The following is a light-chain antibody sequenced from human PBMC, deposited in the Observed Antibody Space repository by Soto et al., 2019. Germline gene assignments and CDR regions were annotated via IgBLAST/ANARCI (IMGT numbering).Light chain of an antibody. V-gene: IGLV2-14*01. CDR2: DVS. J-gene: IGLJ2*01. Sequence: QSALTQPASVSGTTGQSITISCTGTSSDVGAYTYVSWYQQHPVKATKLMIYDVSSRHSGMSNRFSGSKSGNTASLTISGVQAEDEADYYCSSYASSSTVIFGGGTKLTVL. CDR3: SSYASSSTVI. CDR1: SSDVGAYTY.